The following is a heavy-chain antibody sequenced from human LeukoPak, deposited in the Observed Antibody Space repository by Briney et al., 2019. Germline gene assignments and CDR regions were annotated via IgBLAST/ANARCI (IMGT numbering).Heavy chain of an antibody. D-gene: IGHD3-10*01. Sequence: PGGSLRLSCATSGFTFSIFTMNWVRQAPGKGLEWVSYISSTSSTIYYADSVKGRFTISRDNAKNSLYLQMNSLRAEDTAVYYCARADYGSGSRSDYWGQGTLVTVSS. J-gene: IGHJ4*02. CDR3: ARADYGSGSRSDY. CDR1: GFTFSIFT. CDR2: ISSTSSTI. V-gene: IGHV3-48*04.